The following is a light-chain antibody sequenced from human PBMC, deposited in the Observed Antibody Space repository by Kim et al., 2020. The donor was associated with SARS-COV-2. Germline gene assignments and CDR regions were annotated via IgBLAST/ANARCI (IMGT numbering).Light chain of an antibody. CDR3: SSYTSSSTLL. CDR2: DVS. J-gene: IGLJ2*01. Sequence: GQSITISCTGASSDIGDYNYVSWYQQHPGKAPKVIIFDVSKRPSGVSSRFSGSKSGNRAALTISGLQTEDEADYYCSSYTSSSTLLFGGGTQLTVL. CDR1: SSDIGDYNY. V-gene: IGLV2-14*04.